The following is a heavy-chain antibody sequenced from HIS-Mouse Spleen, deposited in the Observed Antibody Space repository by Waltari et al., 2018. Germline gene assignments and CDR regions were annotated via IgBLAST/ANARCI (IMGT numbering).Heavy chain of an antibody. V-gene: IGHV3-48*01. CDR2: ISSSSSTI. Sequence: EVQLVESGGGLVQPGGSLRLSCAASGFTFSTYSTYWVRQAPGKGLEWVSYISSSSSTIYYADSVKGRFTISRDNAKNSLYLQMNSLRAEDTAVYYCARDLGNWFDPWGQGTLVTVSS. CDR3: ARDLGNWFDP. CDR1: GFTFSTYS. J-gene: IGHJ5*02.